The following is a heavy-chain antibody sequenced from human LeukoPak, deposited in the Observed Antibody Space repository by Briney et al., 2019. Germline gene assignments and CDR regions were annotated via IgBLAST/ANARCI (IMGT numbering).Heavy chain of an antibody. Sequence: ASVKVSCKASGGTFSSYGISWVRQAPGQGLEWMGWISAYNGNTNYAQKLQGRVTMTTDTSTSTAYMELRSLRSDDTAVYYCARADARLFPFDYWGQGTLVTVYS. J-gene: IGHJ4*02. CDR1: GGTFSSYG. V-gene: IGHV1-18*01. CDR3: ARADARLFPFDY. CDR2: ISAYNGNT. D-gene: IGHD3-22*01.